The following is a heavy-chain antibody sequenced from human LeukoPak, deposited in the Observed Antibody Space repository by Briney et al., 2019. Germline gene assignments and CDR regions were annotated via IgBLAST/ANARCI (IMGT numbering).Heavy chain of an antibody. V-gene: IGHV1-46*01. CDR1: GYTFTGYH. CDR2: INPSGGST. J-gene: IGHJ5*02. D-gene: IGHD2/OR15-2a*01. Sequence: ASVKVSCKASGYTFTGYHMHWVRQAPGQGLEWMGIINPSGGSTSYAQKFQGRVTMTRDTSTSTVYMELSSLRSEDTAVYYCARTYFNWFDPWGQGTLVTVSS. CDR3: ARTYFNWFDP.